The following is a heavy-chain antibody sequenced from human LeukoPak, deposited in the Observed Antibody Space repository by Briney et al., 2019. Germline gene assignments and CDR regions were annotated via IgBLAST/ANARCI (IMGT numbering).Heavy chain of an antibody. Sequence: GGSLRLSCAASGFGFGAYAMIWVRQAPGKGLEWVAVISYDGSNKYYADSVKGRFTISRDNSKNTLYLQMNSLRAEDTAVYYCARDHIAAASDYWGQGTLVTVSS. J-gene: IGHJ4*02. V-gene: IGHV3-30*04. CDR1: GFGFGAYA. CDR3: ARDHIAAASDY. D-gene: IGHD6-13*01. CDR2: ISYDGSNK.